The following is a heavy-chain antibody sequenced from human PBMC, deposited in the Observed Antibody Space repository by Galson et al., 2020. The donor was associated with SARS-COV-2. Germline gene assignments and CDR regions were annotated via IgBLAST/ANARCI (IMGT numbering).Heavy chain of an antibody. J-gene: IGHJ4*02. CDR1: GFTFSSYA. Sequence: TGGSLRLSCAASGFTFSSYAMSWVRQAPGKGLEWVSAISGSGGSTYYADSVKGRFTISRDNSKNTLYLQMNSLRAEDTAVYYCAKERGRYDILYLGTDYFDYWGQGTLVTVSS. CDR2: ISGSGGST. CDR3: AKERGRYDILYLGTDYFDY. D-gene: IGHD3-9*01. V-gene: IGHV3-23*01.